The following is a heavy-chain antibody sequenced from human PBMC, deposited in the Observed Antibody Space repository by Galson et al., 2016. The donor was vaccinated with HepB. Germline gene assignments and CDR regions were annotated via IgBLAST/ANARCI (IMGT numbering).Heavy chain of an antibody. J-gene: IGHJ6*02. V-gene: IGHV3-23*01. D-gene: IGHD5-18*01. CDR1: GFTFNNYA. CDR2: ISGSGGYT. CDR3: AKDRGIGYSYGYSSEYYGMDV. Sequence: SLRLSCAASGFTFNNYAMHWVRQAPGKGLEWVSAISGSGGYTSYAGAVKGRFTISRVNSKNTLYLQMDRLRVEDTAVYYCAKDRGIGYSYGYSSEYYGMDVWGPGTTVTVSS.